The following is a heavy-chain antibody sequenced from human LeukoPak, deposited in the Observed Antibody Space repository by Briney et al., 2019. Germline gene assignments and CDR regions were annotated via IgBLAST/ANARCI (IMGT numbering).Heavy chain of an antibody. CDR2: IKQDGSEK. CDR1: GFTFSDFW. V-gene: IGHV3-7*03. D-gene: IGHD3-9*01. Sequence: GGSLRLSCAGSGFTFSDFWMTWVRQTPGKGLEWVANIKQDGSEKYYVDSAKGRFTISRDNAKNSLYLQMNSLRAEDTAVYYCAKDRNVLRYFDWSESNYWGQGTLVTVSS. J-gene: IGHJ4*02. CDR3: AKDRNVLRYFDWSESNY.